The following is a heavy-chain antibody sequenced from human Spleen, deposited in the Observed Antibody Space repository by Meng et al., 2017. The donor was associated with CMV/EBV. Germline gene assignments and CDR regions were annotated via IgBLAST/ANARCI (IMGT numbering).Heavy chain of an antibody. CDR3: AHFTFASGDY. CDR2: IYWNGDE. V-gene: IGHV2-5*01. CDR1: GFSLSTSGVV. D-gene: IGHD3-10*01. J-gene: IGHJ4*02. Sequence: TCTFSGFSLSTSGVVVCWIRQPPGKALEWLAVIYWNGDERYTPSLKSRLTITKDTSKDEVVLTMTNMDPVDTATYYCAHFTFASGDYWGQGTLVTVSS.